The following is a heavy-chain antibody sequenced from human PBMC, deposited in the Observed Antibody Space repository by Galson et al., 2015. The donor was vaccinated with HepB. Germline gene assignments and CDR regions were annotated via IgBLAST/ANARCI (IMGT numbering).Heavy chain of an antibody. CDR1: GYTFTSYY. J-gene: IGHJ4*02. V-gene: IGHV1-46*01. CDR3: ARAYYDILTGYYRGFDY. CDR2: INPSGGST. Sequence: SCKASGYTFTSYYMPWVRQAPGQGLEWMGIINPSGGSTSYAQKFQGRVTMTRDTSTSTVYMELSSLRSEDTAVYYCARAYYDILTGYYRGFDYWGQGTLVTVSS. D-gene: IGHD3-9*01.